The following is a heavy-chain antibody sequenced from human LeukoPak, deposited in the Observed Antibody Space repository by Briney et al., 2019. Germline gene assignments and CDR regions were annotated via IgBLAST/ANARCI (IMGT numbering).Heavy chain of an antibody. D-gene: IGHD2-15*01. Sequence: GGSLRLSCAASGFTFSSYSMNWVRQAPGKGLEWVSSISSSSSYIYYAVSVKGRFTISRDNAKNSLYLQMNSLRAEDTAVYYCARGAGGYCSGGSCPLDYWGQGTLVTVSS. V-gene: IGHV3-21*01. CDR1: GFTFSSYS. CDR3: ARGAGGYCSGGSCPLDY. J-gene: IGHJ4*02. CDR2: ISSSSSYI.